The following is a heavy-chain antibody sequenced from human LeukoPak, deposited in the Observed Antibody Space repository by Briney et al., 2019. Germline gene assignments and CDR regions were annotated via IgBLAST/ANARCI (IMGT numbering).Heavy chain of an antibody. D-gene: IGHD4-17*01. V-gene: IGHV5-10-1*01. CDR2: IDPSDSYT. J-gene: IGHJ4*02. CDR3: ATGASKVTTDFANY. Sequence: GESLKISCKGAGYSFTNYWISWVRQMPGKGLEWMGRIDPSDSYTKYSPSFEGHVTISVDKSISTAFLQWNSLKASDSAMYYCATGASKVTTDFANYWGQGTQVAVSS. CDR1: GYSFTNYW.